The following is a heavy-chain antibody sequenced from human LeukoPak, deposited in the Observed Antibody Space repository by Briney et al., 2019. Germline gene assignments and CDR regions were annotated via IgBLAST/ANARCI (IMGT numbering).Heavy chain of an antibody. V-gene: IGHV1-18*01. CDR3: ARDPPPPLSGSYQGIDY. CDR2: ISAYNGNT. D-gene: IGHD1-26*01. J-gene: IGHJ4*02. CDR1: GYTFTSYG. Sequence: GASVKVSCKASGYTFTSYGISWVRQAPGQGLEWMGWISAYNGNTNYAQKLQGRVTMTTDTSTSTAYMELRSLRSDDTAVYYCARDPPPPLSGSYQGIDYWGQGTLVTVSS.